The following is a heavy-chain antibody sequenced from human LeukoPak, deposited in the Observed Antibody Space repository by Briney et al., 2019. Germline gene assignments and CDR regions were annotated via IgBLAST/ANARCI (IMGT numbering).Heavy chain of an antibody. CDR1: GFTFRSYT. D-gene: IGHD1-26*01. J-gene: IGHJ4*02. CDR3: AGDQSWELPFDY. V-gene: IGHV3-21*01. CDR2: ISSSTAYI. Sequence: GGSLRLSCAASGFTFRSYTMNWVRQAPGKGLEWVSSISSSTAYIYYADSLRGRFTISRDNAGNSLFLQMDSLRAEDTAVYYCAGDQSWELPFDYWGQGTLVTVSS.